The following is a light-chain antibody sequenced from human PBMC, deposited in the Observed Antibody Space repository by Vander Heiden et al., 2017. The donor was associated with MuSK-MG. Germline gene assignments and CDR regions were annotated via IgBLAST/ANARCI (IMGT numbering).Light chain of an antibody. J-gene: IGKJ1*01. CDR2: STS. CDR1: QRIGDNY. Sequence: EIVLTQSPGTLALSPGERATLSCRAGQRIGDNYFAWFQQKPGQAPRLLIHSTSRRATGIPDRFSGSGSGTDFTLTITRLQPEDSAVYYCQQYGTSPETFGQGTKVEVK. CDR3: QQYGTSPET. V-gene: IGKV3-20*01.